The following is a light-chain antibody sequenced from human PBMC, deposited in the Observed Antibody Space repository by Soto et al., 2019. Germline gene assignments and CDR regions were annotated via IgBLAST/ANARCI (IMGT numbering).Light chain of an antibody. J-gene: IGKJ1*01. CDR3: QQYGSSGT. CDR1: QSVSSY. V-gene: IGKV3-11*01. CDR2: DAS. Sequence: EIVLTQSPATLSLSPGERATLSCRASQSVSSYLAWYHHKPGQAPRLLIYDASNRATGIPARFSGSGSGTDFTLTISSLEPEDFAVYYCQQYGSSGTFGQGTKVDIK.